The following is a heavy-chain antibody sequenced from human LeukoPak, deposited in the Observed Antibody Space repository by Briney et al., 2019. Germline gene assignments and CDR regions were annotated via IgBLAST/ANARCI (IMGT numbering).Heavy chain of an antibody. J-gene: IGHJ5*02. Sequence: SETLSLTCSVYSGSFSGYYWSWIRQPPGKGLEWIGEINHSVGTNYNPSLKSRVTISVDTSKNQFSLKLSSVTAADTAVYYCARAKWELLWFKWFDPWGQGTLVTVSS. CDR1: SGSFSGYY. CDR2: INHSVGT. D-gene: IGHD1-26*01. CDR3: ARAKWELLWFKWFDP. V-gene: IGHV4-34*01.